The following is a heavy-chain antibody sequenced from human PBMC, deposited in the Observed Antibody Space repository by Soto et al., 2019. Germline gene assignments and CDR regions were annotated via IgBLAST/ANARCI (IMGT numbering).Heavy chain of an antibody. CDR2: ISAYNGNT. V-gene: IGHV1-18*01. Sequence: SVKVSCKASGYTFTSYGISWVRQAPGQGLEWMGWISAYNGNTNYAQKLQGRVTMTTDTSTSTAYMELRSLRSDDTAVYYCARDQEEYDFWSGYYNYYYYGMDVWGQGSTVTVSS. J-gene: IGHJ6*02. CDR3: ARDQEEYDFWSGYYNYYYYGMDV. CDR1: GYTFTSYG. D-gene: IGHD3-3*01.